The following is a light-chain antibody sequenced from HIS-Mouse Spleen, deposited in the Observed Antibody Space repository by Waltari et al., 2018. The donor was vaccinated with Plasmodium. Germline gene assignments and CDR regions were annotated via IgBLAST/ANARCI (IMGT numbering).Light chain of an antibody. CDR2: EGS. Sequence: QSALTQPASVSGSPGQSITISCTGTSSDVGSYNLVSWYQQNPGKAPKHMIYEGSKRPSGFSNRFSGSKSGTTASLTISELQAEDEADYYCCSYAGSSTWVFGGGTKLTVL. V-gene: IGLV2-23*01. CDR3: CSYAGSSTWV. J-gene: IGLJ3*02. CDR1: SSDVGSYNL.